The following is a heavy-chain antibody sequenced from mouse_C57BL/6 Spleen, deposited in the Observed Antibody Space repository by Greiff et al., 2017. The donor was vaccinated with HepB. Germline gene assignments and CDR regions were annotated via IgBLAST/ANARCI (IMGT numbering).Heavy chain of an antibody. CDR1: GYTFTDYY. CDR3: ARGRTGSLDY. V-gene: IGHV1-26*01. D-gene: IGHD4-1*01. J-gene: IGHJ2*01. CDR2: INPNNGGT. Sequence: EVKLQQSGPELVKPGASVKISCKASGYTFTDYYMNWVKQSHGKSLEWIGDINPNNGGTSYNQKFKGKATLTVDKSSSTAYMELRSLTSEDSAVYYCARGRTGSLDYWGQGTTLTVSS.